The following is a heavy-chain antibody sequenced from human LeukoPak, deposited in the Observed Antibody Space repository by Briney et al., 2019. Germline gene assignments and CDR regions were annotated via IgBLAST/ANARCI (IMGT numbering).Heavy chain of an antibody. Sequence: ASVKVSCKASGGTFSSYAISWVRQAPGQGLEWMGGIIPIFGTANYAQKFQGRVTITADKSTSTAYMELSSLRSEDTAVYYCARTTTLTFPIDYWGQGTLVTVSS. D-gene: IGHD4-17*01. J-gene: IGHJ4*02. CDR1: GGTFSSYA. V-gene: IGHV1-69*06. CDR2: IIPIFGTA. CDR3: ARTTTLTFPIDY.